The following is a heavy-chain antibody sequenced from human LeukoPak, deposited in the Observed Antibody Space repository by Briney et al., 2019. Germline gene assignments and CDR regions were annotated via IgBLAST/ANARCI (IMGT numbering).Heavy chain of an antibody. CDR1: GYSISNDYY. V-gene: IGHV4-38-2*01. Sequence: SETLSLTCVVSGYSISNDYYWGWIRQPPGRGLEWIGSISHSGSTYYNPSLKSRVTISADTSKNQFSLKLRYLTAADTAVDYRATVVGLWLVRTCGQGALVTVSS. J-gene: IGHJ5*02. CDR2: ISHSGST. D-gene: IGHD6-19*01. CDR3: ATVVGLWLVRT.